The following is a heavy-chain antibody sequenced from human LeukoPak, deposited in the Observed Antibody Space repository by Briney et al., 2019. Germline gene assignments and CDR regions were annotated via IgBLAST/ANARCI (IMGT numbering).Heavy chain of an antibody. CDR1: GGSISSSSYY. CDR2: IYYSGST. V-gene: IGHV4-39*07. J-gene: IGHJ4*02. Sequence: SETLSLTCTVSGGSISSSSYYWGWIRQPPGKGLEWIGSIYYSGSTYYNPSLKSRVTISVDTSKNQFSLKLSSVTAADTAVYYCARDSSGGDTYYYDSSGNDYWGQGTLVTVSS. CDR3: ARDSSGGDTYYYDSSGNDY. D-gene: IGHD3-22*01.